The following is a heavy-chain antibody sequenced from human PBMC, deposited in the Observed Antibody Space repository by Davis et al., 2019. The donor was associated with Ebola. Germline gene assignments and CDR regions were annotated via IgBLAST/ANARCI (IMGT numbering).Heavy chain of an antibody. CDR2: IYDSGST. CDR1: GGSVSSGSYF. CDR3: ARVPRYCSSTRCYWGWFDP. Sequence: GSLRLSCTVSGGSVSSGSYFWSWIRQPPAKGLEWIGYIYDSGSTNYNPSLKSRVTISVDTLKNQFSLKLNAVTTADTAVYYCARVPRYCSSTRCYWGWFDPWGQGTLVTVSS. V-gene: IGHV4-61*01. D-gene: IGHD2-2*01. J-gene: IGHJ5*02.